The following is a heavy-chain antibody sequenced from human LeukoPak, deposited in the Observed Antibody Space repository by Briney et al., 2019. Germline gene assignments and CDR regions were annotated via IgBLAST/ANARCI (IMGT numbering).Heavy chain of an antibody. V-gene: IGHV1-69*04. CDR1: GGTFSSYA. J-gene: IGHJ3*02. D-gene: IGHD3-22*01. Sequence: SVKVSCKASGGTFSSYAISWVRQAPGQGLEWMGRIIPTLGIANYAQKFQGRVTITADKSTSTAYMELSSLRSEDTAVYYCARDLLRVYDSSGYFSADAFDIWGQGTMVTVSS. CDR3: ARDLLRVYDSSGYFSADAFDI. CDR2: IIPTLGIA.